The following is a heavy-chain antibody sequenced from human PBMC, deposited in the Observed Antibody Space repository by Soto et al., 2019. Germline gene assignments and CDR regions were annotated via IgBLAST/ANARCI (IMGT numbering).Heavy chain of an antibody. D-gene: IGHD2-15*01. V-gene: IGHV3-23*01. CDR2: ITPGGDNT. CDR1: GFTFTSHA. J-gene: IGHJ4*02. Sequence: GGSLRLSCAASGFTFTSHAMNWVRQAPGKGLEWVAGITPGGDNTYYADSVKGRFTISRDNSKNTVYLQMNYLRAEDTALYYCAKNDGGTCYSRVDCWGQGTPVTVSS. CDR3: AKNDGGTCYSRVDC.